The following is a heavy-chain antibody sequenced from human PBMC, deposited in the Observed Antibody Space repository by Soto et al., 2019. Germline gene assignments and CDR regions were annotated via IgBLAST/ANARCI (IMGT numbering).Heavy chain of an antibody. CDR2: IIPIFGTA. Sequence: SVKVSCKASGGTFSSYAISWVRQAPGQGLEWMGGIIPIFGTANYAQKFQGRVTITADKSTSTACMELSSLRSEDTAVYYCARGYYYDSSGYYPPRGDYYYYGMDVWGQGTTVTVSS. D-gene: IGHD3-22*01. CDR1: GGTFSSYA. V-gene: IGHV1-69*06. J-gene: IGHJ6*02. CDR3: ARGYYYDSSGYYPPRGDYYYYGMDV.